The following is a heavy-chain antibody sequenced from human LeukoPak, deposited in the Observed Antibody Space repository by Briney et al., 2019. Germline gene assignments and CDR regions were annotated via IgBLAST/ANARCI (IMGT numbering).Heavy chain of an antibody. D-gene: IGHD5-18*01. J-gene: IGHJ6*03. Sequence: SETLSLTCTVSGGSISSYYWSWIRQPAGKGLEWIGRIYTSGSTNYNPSLKSRVTISLDTSKNQFSLKLSSVTAADTAVYYCARGTVDTAMVIYYYYYMDVWGKGTTVTISS. CDR3: ARGTVDTAMVIYYYYYMDV. CDR2: IYTSGST. CDR1: GGSISSYY. V-gene: IGHV4-4*07.